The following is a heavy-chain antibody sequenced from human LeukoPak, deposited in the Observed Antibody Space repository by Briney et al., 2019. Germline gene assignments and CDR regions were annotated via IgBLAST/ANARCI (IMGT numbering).Heavy chain of an antibody. V-gene: IGHV3-74*01. CDR1: GFTFSSYW. Sequence: KAGGSLRLSCAASGFTFSSYWMHWVRQAPGKGLVWVSRINNDGTGTSYADSVKGRFTISRDNAKNTLYLQMNSLRAEDTAVYYCTREFDSSWLFDHWGQGTLVTVSS. CDR3: TREFDSSWLFDH. CDR2: INNDGTGT. J-gene: IGHJ4*02. D-gene: IGHD6-13*01.